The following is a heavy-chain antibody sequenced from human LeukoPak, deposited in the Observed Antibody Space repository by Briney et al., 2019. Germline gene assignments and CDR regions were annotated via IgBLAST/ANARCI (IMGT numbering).Heavy chain of an antibody. Sequence: GGSLRLSCAASGFTFSNHGMHWVRQAPGKGLEGVAVIWYDGSNKYYVDSVKGRFTISRDNSKNTLYLQMNSLRAADTAVYYCATYNSLSHLDYWGQGTLVTVSS. J-gene: IGHJ4*02. CDR1: GFTFSNHG. CDR2: IWYDGSNK. CDR3: ATYNSLSHLDY. V-gene: IGHV3-33*01. D-gene: IGHD2/OR15-2a*01.